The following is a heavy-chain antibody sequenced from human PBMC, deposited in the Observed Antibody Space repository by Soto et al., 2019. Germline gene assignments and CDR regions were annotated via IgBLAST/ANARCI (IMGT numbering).Heavy chain of an antibody. CDR3: AKDMESIVVVPAAIPVDAFDI. Sequence: GGSLRLSCAASGFTFSSYSMNWVRQAPGKGLEWVSSISSSSGYIYYADSVKGRFTISRDNAKNTPYLQMNSLRAEDTAVYYCAKDMESIVVVPAAIPVDAFDIWGQGTMVTVSS. CDR2: ISSSSGYI. J-gene: IGHJ3*02. D-gene: IGHD2-2*01. V-gene: IGHV3-21*04. CDR1: GFTFSSYS.